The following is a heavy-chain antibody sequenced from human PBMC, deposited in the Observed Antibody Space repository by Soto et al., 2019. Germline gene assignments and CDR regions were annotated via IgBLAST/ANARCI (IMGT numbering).Heavy chain of an antibody. CDR1: GYTFTNYG. CDR2: VSGYNGNT. D-gene: IGHD6-19*01. CDR3: ARDEGSHGFDS. V-gene: IGHV1-18*04. Sequence: QVQLLVQSGSEVKKPGASVKVSCQASGYTFTNYGISWVRQAPGQGLEWMGWVSGYNGNTNYAQKLRGRVTMTTDTSTSTAYMELRTLRSDDTAVYYCARDEGSHGFDSRGQGTLVTVSS. J-gene: IGHJ4*02.